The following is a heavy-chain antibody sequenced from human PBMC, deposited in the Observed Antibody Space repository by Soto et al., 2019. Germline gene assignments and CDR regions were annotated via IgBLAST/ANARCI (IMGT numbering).Heavy chain of an antibody. Sequence: SVKVSCKASGGTFSSYAISWVRQAPGQGLEWMGGIIPIFGTANYAQKFQGRVTITADESTSTAYMELSSLRSEDTAVYYCARELRITMIVRAHAFDIWGQGTMVTVS. D-gene: IGHD3-22*01. J-gene: IGHJ3*02. V-gene: IGHV1-69*13. CDR1: GGTFSSYA. CDR3: ARELRITMIVRAHAFDI. CDR2: IIPIFGTA.